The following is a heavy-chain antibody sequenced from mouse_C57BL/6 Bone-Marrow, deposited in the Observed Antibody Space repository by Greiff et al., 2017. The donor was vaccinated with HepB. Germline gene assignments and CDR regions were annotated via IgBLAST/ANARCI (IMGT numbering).Heavy chain of an antibody. J-gene: IGHJ2*01. D-gene: IGHD1-1*01. CDR1: GFTFSDYY. CDR3: ARREVYYYGSSSYYFDY. Sequence: EVMLVESGGGLVQPGGSLKLSCAASGFTFSDYYMYWVRQTPEKRLEWVAYISNGGGSTYYPDTVKGRFTISRDNAKNTLYLQMSRLKSEDTAMYYCARREVYYYGSSSYYFDYWGQGTTLTVSS. CDR2: ISNGGGST. V-gene: IGHV5-12*01.